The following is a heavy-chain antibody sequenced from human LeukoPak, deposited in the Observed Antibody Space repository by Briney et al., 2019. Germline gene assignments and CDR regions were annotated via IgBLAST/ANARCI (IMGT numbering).Heavy chain of an antibody. D-gene: IGHD5/OR15-5a*01. Sequence: PGGSLRLSCAVSGFTVKTYDVHWVRQAPGEGPEWIAYFGISGTIYYADSVRGRFTISRDNAKNSLFLQMNSLRVDDTAIYYCAGFGVYPYWGQGTPVTVSS. CDR2: FGISGTI. CDR1: GFTVKTYD. V-gene: IGHV3-48*01. J-gene: IGHJ4*02. CDR3: AGFGVYPY.